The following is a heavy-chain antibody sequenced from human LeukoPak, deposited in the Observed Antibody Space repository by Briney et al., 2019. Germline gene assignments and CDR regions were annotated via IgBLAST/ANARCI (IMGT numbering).Heavy chain of an antibody. J-gene: IGHJ4*02. D-gene: IGHD2-2*01. CDR2: INSDGSRT. Sequence: GGSLRLSCVASGITFSDQWMHWVRQGPGKGLVWVSRINSDGSRTTYADSVKGRFTISRDNAENSLYLQMNSLRVEDTAVYYCARAPTVLVGYCSSSSCQADYWGQGTLVTVSS. CDR1: GITFSDQW. CDR3: ARAPTVLVGYCSSSSCQADY. V-gene: IGHV3-74*01.